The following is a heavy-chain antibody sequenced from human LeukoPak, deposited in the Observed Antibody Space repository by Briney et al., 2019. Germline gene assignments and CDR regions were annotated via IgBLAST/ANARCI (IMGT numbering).Heavy chain of an antibody. J-gene: IGHJ6*03. CDR3: ARVEGAAAKLYYYYYMDV. D-gene: IGHD6-13*01. CDR1: GFTVSSNY. CDR2: IYSGGST. V-gene: IGHV3-53*01. Sequence: PGGSLRLSCAASGFTVSSNYMSWVRQAPGKGLGWVSVIYSGGSTYYADSVKGRFTISRDNSKNTLYLQMNSLRAEDTAVYYCARVEGAAAKLYYYYYMDVWGKGTTVTVSS.